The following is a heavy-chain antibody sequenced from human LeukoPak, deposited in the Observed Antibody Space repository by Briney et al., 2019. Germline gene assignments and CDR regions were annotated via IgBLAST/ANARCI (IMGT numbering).Heavy chain of an antibody. CDR1: GFAFSSYW. D-gene: IGHD2-15*01. J-gene: IGHJ4*02. CDR3: ARGGAYCSGGSCYWVY. CDR2: IKQDGSEK. Sequence: GGSLRLSCAASGFAFSSYWMSWVRQAPGKGLEWLANIKQDGSEKYHVDSVKGRFTISRDNAKNSLYLQMNSLRAEDTAVYYCARGGAYCSGGSCYWVYWGQGTLVTVSS. V-gene: IGHV3-7*03.